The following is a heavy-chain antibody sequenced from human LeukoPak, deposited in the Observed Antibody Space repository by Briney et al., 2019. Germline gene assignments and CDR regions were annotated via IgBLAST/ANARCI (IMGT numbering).Heavy chain of an antibody. D-gene: IGHD3-10*01. CDR1: GGSISSGGYY. CDR2: IYYSGST. V-gene: IGHV4-31*03. CDR3: ARDYYGSGSYYNVLGL. Sequence: SETLSLTCTVSGGSISSGGYYWTWIRQHPGKGLVWIGYIYYSGSTYYNPSLKSRVTISVDTSKNQFSLKLSSVTAADTAVYYCARDYYGSGSYYNVLGLWGQGTLVTVSS. J-gene: IGHJ4*02.